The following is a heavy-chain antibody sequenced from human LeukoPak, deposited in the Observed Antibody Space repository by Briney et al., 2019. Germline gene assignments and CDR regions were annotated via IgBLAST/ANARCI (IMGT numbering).Heavy chain of an antibody. J-gene: IGHJ6*03. Sequence: SETLSLTCTVSGGSISSSSYYWGWIRQPPGKGLEWIGGIYYSGSTYYNPSLKSRVTISVDTSKNQFSLKLSSVTAADTAVYYCARLARPGYSSGWYEGYYYYYYMDVWGKGTTVTVSS. D-gene: IGHD6-19*01. V-gene: IGHV4-39*07. CDR2: IYYSGST. CDR3: ARLARPGYSSGWYEGYYYYYYMDV. CDR1: GGSISSSSYY.